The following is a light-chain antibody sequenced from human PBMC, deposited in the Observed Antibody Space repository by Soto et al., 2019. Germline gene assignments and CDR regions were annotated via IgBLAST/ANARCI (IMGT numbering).Light chain of an antibody. V-gene: IGKV3-15*01. CDR2: GAS. CDR1: QSIGGN. CDR3: QQYNISPLT. J-gene: IGKJ4*01. Sequence: EIVMTQSPATLSVSPGERATLSCRASQSIGGNLAWYQQKPGQAPRLLIYGASTRATGIPARFSGSGSGTEFTLTLSSLQSEDFAVYFCQQYNISPLTFGGGTKVQIK.